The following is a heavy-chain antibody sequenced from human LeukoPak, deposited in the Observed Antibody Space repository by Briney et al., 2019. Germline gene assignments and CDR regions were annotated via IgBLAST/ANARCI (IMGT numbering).Heavy chain of an antibody. V-gene: IGHV3-33*01. J-gene: IGHJ6*02. CDR2: IWYDGSNK. CDR3: ARPGIAAAGVRIDYYYYGMDI. D-gene: IGHD6-13*01. Sequence: GGSLRLSCAASGFTFSSYGMHWVRQAPGKGLEWVAVIWYDGSNKYYADSVKGRFTISRDNSKNTLYLQMNSLRAEDTAVYYCARPGIAAAGVRIDYYYYGMDIWGQGTTVTVSS. CDR1: GFTFSSYG.